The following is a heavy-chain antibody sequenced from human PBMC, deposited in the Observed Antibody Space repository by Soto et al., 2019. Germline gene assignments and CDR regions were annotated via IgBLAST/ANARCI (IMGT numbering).Heavy chain of an antibody. Sequence: GVSLRLSWAASGFVFSNYAMYWVRQAPGKGLEWVSTIYAEGISPFYKDSAKGRFTISRDNSENTLFLQMDSLRVEDTAVYFCTKELVRGEGYGDFQYRGKGTLVTVSS. D-gene: IGHD3-10*01. CDR2: IYAEGISP. J-gene: IGHJ4*02. CDR1: GFVFSNYA. V-gene: IGHV3-23*01. CDR3: TKELVRGEGYGDFQY.